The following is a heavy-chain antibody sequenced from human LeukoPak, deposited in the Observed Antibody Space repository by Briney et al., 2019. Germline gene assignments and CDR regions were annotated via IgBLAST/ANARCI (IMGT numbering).Heavy chain of an antibody. D-gene: IGHD3-22*01. CDR2: IYTSGST. J-gene: IGHJ3*02. Sequence: SETLSLTCIVSGGSISSYYWSWIRQPAGKGLEWIGRIYTSGSTNYNPSLKSRVTMSVDTSKNQFSLKLSSVTAADTAVYYCASHYYDSSGYYSIDAFDIWGQGTMVTVSS. V-gene: IGHV4-4*07. CDR3: ASHYYDSSGYYSIDAFDI. CDR1: GGSISSYY.